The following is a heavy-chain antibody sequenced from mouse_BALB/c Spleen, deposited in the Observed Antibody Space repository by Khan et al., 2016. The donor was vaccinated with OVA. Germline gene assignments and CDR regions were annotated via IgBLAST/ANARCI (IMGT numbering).Heavy chain of an antibody. CDR1: GFNIKDYY. V-gene: IGHV14-1*02. CDR2: IDPEHGNT. Sequence: EVQLQQSGAELVRPGALVKLSCKASGFNIKDYYIHWVKQRPEQGLEWIGWIDPEHGNTIYDPKFQGKATITADTSSNTAYLQISSLTSEDTAVYYCTRDGYSPWFVYWGQGTLVTVSA. D-gene: IGHD2-3*01. J-gene: IGHJ3*01. CDR3: TRDGYSPWFVY.